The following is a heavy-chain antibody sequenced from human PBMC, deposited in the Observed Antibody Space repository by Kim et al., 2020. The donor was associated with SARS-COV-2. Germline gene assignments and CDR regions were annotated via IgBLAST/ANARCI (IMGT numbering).Heavy chain of an antibody. CDR1: GFTFSSYW. CDR3: ARGGGYSSSWDPDDY. D-gene: IGHD6-13*01. J-gene: IGHJ4*02. V-gene: IGHV3-7*03. Sequence: GGSLRLSCAASGFTFSSYWMSWVRQAPGKGLEWVANIKQDGSEKYYVDSVKGRFTISRDNAKNSLYLQMNSLRAEDTAVYYCARGGGYSSSWDPDDYWGQGTLVTVSS. CDR2: IKQDGSEK.